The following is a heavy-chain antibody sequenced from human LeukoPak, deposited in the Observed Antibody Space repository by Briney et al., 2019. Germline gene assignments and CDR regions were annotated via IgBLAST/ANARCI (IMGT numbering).Heavy chain of an antibody. CDR3: ARHNGNGFDY. D-gene: IGHD1-1*01. Sequence: ASVKVSCKASGYTXTGYYMHWVRQAPGQGLEWMGWINPNSGDTNFAQKFQGRVTMTRDTSISTAYMGLSRLRSDDTAVYYCARHNGNGFDYWGQGTLVTVSS. CDR2: INPNSGDT. V-gene: IGHV1-2*02. J-gene: IGHJ4*02. CDR1: GYTXTGYY.